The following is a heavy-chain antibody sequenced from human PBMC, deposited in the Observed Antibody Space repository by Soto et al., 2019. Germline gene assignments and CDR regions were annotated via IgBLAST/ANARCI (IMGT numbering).Heavy chain of an antibody. D-gene: IGHD3-16*01. CDR2: FNPDNQNT. J-gene: IGHJ4*02. CDR1: GYRFTTYG. Sequence: ASVKVSRKVSGYRFTTYGINWVRQAPGQGLEWVGWFNPDNQNTNYAQKFQDRVSLTTDSSTNTAYMGLRDLRSDDTAVYYCARVRFGDPFDFWGQGSLVTISS. CDR3: ARVRFGDPFDF. V-gene: IGHV1-18*01.